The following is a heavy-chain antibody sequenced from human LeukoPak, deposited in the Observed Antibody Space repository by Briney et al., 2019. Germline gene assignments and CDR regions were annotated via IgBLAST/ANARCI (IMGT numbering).Heavy chain of an antibody. Sequence: GGSPRLSCAASGFTFSSYSMNWVRQAPGKGLEWVSSISSSSSYIYYADSVKGRFTISRDNAKNSLYLQMNSLRAEDTAVYYCARDNCSGGSCLTDYYYYGMDVWGQGTTVTVSS. V-gene: IGHV3-21*01. CDR1: GFTFSSYS. CDR2: ISSSSSYI. J-gene: IGHJ6*02. D-gene: IGHD2-15*01. CDR3: ARDNCSGGSCLTDYYYYGMDV.